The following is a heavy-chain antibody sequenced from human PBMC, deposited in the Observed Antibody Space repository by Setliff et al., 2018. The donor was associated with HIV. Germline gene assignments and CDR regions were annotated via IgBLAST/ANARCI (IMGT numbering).Heavy chain of an antibody. Sequence: ASVKVSCKASGYTFTSYGISWVRQAPGQGLEWMGWISAYNGNTNYAQNFQGRVTMTTDTSTSTVYMELRSLRSDDTAVYYCASSVDNHGDNRWFDPWGQGTLVTVSS. CDR1: GYTFTSYG. J-gene: IGHJ5*02. D-gene: IGHD4-17*01. CDR2: ISAYNGNT. V-gene: IGHV1-18*01. CDR3: ASSVDNHGDNRWFDP.